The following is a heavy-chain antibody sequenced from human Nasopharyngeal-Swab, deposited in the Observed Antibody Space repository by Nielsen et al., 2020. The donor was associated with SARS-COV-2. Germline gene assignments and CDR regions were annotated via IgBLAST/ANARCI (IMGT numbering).Heavy chain of an antibody. CDR1: GFTFSNAW. D-gene: IGHD6-19*01. V-gene: IGHV3-15*07. CDR2: IKSKTDGGTT. J-gene: IGHJ6*03. CDR3: TTVHGSGQGYYYYYMDV. Sequence: GGSLRLSCAASGFTFSNAWLNWVRQAQGKGLEWVGRIKSKTDGGTTDYAAPVKGRFTISRDDSKNTLYLQMNSLKTEDTAVYYCTTVHGSGQGYYYYYMDVWGKGTTVTVSS.